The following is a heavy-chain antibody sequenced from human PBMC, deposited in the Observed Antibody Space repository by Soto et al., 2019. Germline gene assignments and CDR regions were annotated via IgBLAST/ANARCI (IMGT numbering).Heavy chain of an antibody. J-gene: IGHJ4*02. V-gene: IGHV3-30-3*01. CDR3: TRGPTPPPYYFDSRGFLDY. CDR1: GFTFTTYA. Sequence: QVQLVESGGGVVQPGRSLRLSCAASGFTFTTYAMHWVRQAPGKGLEWVAVISYDGSNKYHADSVKGRFTISRDNSKNPLYLQMDSLRAEDTAVYYCTRGPTPPPYYFDSRGFLDYWGQGTLVTVSS. CDR2: ISYDGSNK. D-gene: IGHD3-22*01.